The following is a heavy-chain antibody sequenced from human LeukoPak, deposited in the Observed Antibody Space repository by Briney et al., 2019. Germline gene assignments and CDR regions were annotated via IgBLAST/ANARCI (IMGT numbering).Heavy chain of an antibody. CDR2: INPSGGST. Sequence: GASVKVSCKASGYTFTSYYMHWVRQAPGQGLEWMGIINPSGGSTSYAQKFQGRVTMTRDMSTSTVYMELSSLRSEDTAVYYCARARDFESSGLGYYFDYWGQGTLVTVSS. CDR1: GYTFTSYY. V-gene: IGHV1-46*01. D-gene: IGHD6-19*01. J-gene: IGHJ4*02. CDR3: ARARDFESSGLGYYFDY.